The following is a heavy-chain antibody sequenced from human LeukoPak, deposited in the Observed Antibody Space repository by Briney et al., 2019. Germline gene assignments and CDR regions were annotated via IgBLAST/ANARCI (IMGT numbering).Heavy chain of an antibody. V-gene: IGHV4-31*03. J-gene: IGHJ4*02. Sequence: SETLSLTCTVSGDSISSGGYYWRWIRQHPGKGLEWIGYIYYSGSTYYNPSLKSRVTISVDTSKNQFSLKLSSVTAADTAVYYCARENGDYGGNSDYFDYWGQGTLVTVSS. CDR2: IYYSGST. CDR3: ARENGDYGGNSDYFDY. CDR1: GDSISSGGYY. D-gene: IGHD4-23*01.